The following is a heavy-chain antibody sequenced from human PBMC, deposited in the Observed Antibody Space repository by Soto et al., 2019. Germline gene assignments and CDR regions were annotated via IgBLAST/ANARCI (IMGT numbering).Heavy chain of an antibody. J-gene: IGHJ4*02. CDR1: GFSFRSYA. CDR2: ISGSGINI. D-gene: IGHD4-4*01. V-gene: IGHV3-23*01. Sequence: GGSLRLSCAASGFSFRSYAMTWVRQAPGQGLEWVSSISGSGINIYYADSVRGRFTISRDNSKNILFLQMNSLRVEDTAVYYCAKDTTVATIPPYWGQGTQVTVS. CDR3: AKDTTVATIPPY.